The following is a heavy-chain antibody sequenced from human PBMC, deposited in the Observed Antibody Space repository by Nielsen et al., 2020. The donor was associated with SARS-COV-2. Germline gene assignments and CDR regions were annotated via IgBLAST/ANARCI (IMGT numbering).Heavy chain of an antibody. CDR2: ISYDGSNK. J-gene: IGHJ3*02. CDR3: ARDSWSSGWYNTLDAFDI. Sequence: GGSLRLSCAASGFTFSSYGMHWVRQAPGKGLEWVAVISYDGSNKYYADSVKGRFTISRDNSKNTLYLQMNSLRAEDTAVYYCARDSWSSGWYNTLDAFDIWGQGTMVTVSS. V-gene: IGHV3-30*03. CDR1: GFTFSSYG. D-gene: IGHD6-19*01.